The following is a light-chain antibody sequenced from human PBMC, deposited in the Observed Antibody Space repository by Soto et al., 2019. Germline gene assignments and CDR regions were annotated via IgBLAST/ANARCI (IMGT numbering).Light chain of an antibody. J-gene: IGKJ1*01. CDR2: GAS. CDR1: KSVSNNY. V-gene: IGKV3-20*01. CDR3: QQYGSSGT. Sequence: DIGLTQTPCTLSLSPGERATLSCIAKKSVSNNYLAWYQQKPGQAHRLLIYGASNRATGIVDRFSGSGSGTDFTLTISRLEPEDFTVYYCQQYGSSGTFGQGTKVDIK.